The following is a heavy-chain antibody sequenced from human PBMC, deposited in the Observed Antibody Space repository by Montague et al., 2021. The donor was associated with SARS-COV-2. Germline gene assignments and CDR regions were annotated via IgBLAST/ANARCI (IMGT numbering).Heavy chain of an antibody. Sequence: SETLSLTCTVSGGTISSYYWTWIRQPPGKGLESIGYIYHNGSTKYNPSLKSRVTISVDTSKNQFSLKLSSVSVADTAVYYCARGGGNSADYYNYTMDVWGQGTMVTAFS. V-gene: IGHV4-59*01. J-gene: IGHJ6*02. CDR1: GGTISSYY. CDR3: ARGGGNSADYYNYTMDV. D-gene: IGHD4-23*01. CDR2: IYHNGST.